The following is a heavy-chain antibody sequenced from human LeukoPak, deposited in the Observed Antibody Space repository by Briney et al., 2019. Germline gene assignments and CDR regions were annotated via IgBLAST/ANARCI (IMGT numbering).Heavy chain of an antibody. CDR2: MNPNSGNT. V-gene: IGHV1-8*01. CDR1: GYTFTSYD. D-gene: IGHD5-18*01. Sequence: ASVKVSCKASGYTFTSYDINWVRQATGQGLEWMGWMNPNSGNTGYAQKFQGRVTMTRNTSISTAYMELSSLRSEDTAVYYCARATRGYGYGTPISDYWGQGTLVTVSS. CDR3: ARATRGYGYGTPISDY. J-gene: IGHJ4*02.